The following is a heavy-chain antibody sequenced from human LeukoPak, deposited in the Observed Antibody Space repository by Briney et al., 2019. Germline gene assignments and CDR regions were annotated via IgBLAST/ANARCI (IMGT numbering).Heavy chain of an antibody. D-gene: IGHD2-21*02. CDR3: AKRDRPCSGDCSAPYYFDY. Sequence: GGSLRLSCTASGFTFNNYAMTWVRQTPGKGLEWVSSISSSGRNTYYADSVKGRFTISRDNSENTLYLQVSSLRAEDTAMYYCAKRDRPCSGDCSAPYYFDYWGQGTLVTVSS. J-gene: IGHJ4*02. CDR1: GFTFNNYA. V-gene: IGHV3-23*01. CDR2: ISSSGRNT.